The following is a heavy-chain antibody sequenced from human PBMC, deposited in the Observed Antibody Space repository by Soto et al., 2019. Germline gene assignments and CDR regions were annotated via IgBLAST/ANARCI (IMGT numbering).Heavy chain of an antibody. D-gene: IGHD3-16*01. CDR2: IFYSGST. V-gene: IGHV4-59*03. Sequence: SETLSLTCTVSGGSISNYYWSWIRQPPGKGLDWIGYIFYSGSTNYNPSLKSRVTISVDTSKNQISLKLSSVTAADTAVYYCATQGGYFDHWGPGTLVTVS. J-gene: IGHJ4*02. CDR3: ATQGGYFDH. CDR1: GGSISNYY.